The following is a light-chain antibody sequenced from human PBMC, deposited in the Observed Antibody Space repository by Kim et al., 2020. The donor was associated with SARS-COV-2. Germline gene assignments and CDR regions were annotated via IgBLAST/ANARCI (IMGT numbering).Light chain of an antibody. CDR2: QDT. V-gene: IGLV3-1*01. J-gene: IGLJ2*01. CDR3: QAWDSTTTV. Sequence: VSPGQTASITCFGDRLGNKDVCWYQQKPGQSPEVVIYQDTQRPSGIPERFSGSNSGNTATLTISGTQAMDEADYYCQAWDSTTTVFGGSTQLTVL. CDR1: RLGNKD.